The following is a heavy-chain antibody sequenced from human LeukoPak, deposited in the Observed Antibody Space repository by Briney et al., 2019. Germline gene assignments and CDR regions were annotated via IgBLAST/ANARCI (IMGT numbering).Heavy chain of an antibody. Sequence: ASVKVSCKASGYTFTGYYMHWLRQAPGQGREWMGWINPNSGGTNYAQKFQGRVTMTRDTSISTAYMELSRLRSDDTAVYYCARDPTVTTRSDYWGQGTLVTVSS. V-gene: IGHV1-2*02. D-gene: IGHD4-17*01. CDR3: ARDPTVTTRSDY. J-gene: IGHJ4*02. CDR2: INPNSGGT. CDR1: GYTFTGYY.